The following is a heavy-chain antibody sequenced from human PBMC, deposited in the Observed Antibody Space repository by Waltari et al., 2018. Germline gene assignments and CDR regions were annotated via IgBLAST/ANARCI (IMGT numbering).Heavy chain of an antibody. CDR2: INSDGSST. Sequence: EVQLVESGGGLVQPGGSLRLSCAASGFTLSSTWMHWVRQAPGKGLVWVSRINSDGSSTNYADSVKGRFTISRDNAKNTLYLQVNSLRADDTGVYYCGRVFLTTRNCMDVWGQGTTVTVS. D-gene: IGHD3-3*01. CDR1: GFTLSSTW. V-gene: IGHV3-74*01. J-gene: IGHJ6*02. CDR3: GRVFLTTRNCMDV.